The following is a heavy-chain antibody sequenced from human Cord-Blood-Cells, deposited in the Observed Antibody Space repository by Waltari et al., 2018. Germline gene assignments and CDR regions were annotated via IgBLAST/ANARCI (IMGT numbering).Heavy chain of an antibody. CDR1: GFTFSSYA. Sequence: QVQLVESGGGVVQPGRSLRLSCAASGFTFSSYAMHWVRQAPGKGLEWVAVISYDGRNKYYADSVKGRFTIYRDNTKNTLYLQMNSLRAEDTAVYYCARDGPTGEATTHDAFDIWGQGTMVTVSS. CDR2: ISYDGRNK. D-gene: IGHD1-1*01. V-gene: IGHV3-30*04. J-gene: IGHJ3*02. CDR3: ARDGPTGEATTHDAFDI.